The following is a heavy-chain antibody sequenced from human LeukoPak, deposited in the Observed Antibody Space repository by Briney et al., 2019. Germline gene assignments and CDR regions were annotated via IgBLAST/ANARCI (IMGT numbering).Heavy chain of an antibody. CDR2: IYTSGST. V-gene: IGHV4-4*07. D-gene: IGHD6-13*01. CDR3: ARSPHSSSWYYFDY. J-gene: IGHJ4*02. Sequence: SETLSLTCTVSGGSISSYYWSWIRQPAGKGLEWIGRIYTSGSTNYNPSLKSRVTMSVDTSKNQFSLKLSSVTAADTAVYYCARSPHSSSWYYFDYWGQGTLVTVSS. CDR1: GGSISSYY.